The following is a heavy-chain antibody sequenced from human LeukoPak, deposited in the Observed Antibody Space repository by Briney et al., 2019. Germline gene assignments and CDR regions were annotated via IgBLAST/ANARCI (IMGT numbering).Heavy chain of an antibody. Sequence: GGSLRLSCAASGFTFNNYAMSWVRQAPGKGLKWVSVISGSDTSTYYADSVRGRFTISRDDSKNTLYLQMNSLRAEDMAVYYCAKDRPTIFDYWGQGTLVTVSS. CDR1: GFTFNNYA. D-gene: IGHD5-24*01. CDR3: AKDRPTIFDY. J-gene: IGHJ4*02. V-gene: IGHV3-23*01. CDR2: ISGSDTST.